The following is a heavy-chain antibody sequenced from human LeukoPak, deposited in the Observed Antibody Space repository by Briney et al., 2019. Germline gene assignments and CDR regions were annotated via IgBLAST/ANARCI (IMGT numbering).Heavy chain of an antibody. Sequence: ASVKVSCKXSGGTFSSYTISWVRQAPRQGLEWMGRIIPILGIANYSQKFQGRVTITADKSTSTAYMELSSLRSEDTAVYYCARTPMVSPNRRGAFDIWGQGTMVTVSS. V-gene: IGHV1-69*02. CDR1: GGTFSSYT. D-gene: IGHD5-18*01. CDR2: IIPILGIA. CDR3: ARTPMVSPNRRGAFDI. J-gene: IGHJ3*02.